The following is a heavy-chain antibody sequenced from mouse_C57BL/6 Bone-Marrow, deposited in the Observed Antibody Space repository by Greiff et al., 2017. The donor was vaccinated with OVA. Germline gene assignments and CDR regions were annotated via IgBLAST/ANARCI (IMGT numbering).Heavy chain of an antibody. CDR1: GYTFTSYW. D-gene: IGHD1-1*01. J-gene: IGHJ1*03. CDR2: IDPSDSYT. Sequence: VQLQQPGAELVMPGASVKLSCKASGYTFTSYWMHWVKQRPGQGLEWIGEIDPSDSYTNYNQKFKGKSTLTVDNSSSTAYMQLSSLTSEDSAVYYCARYPPYYGSSPWYFDVWGTGTTVTVSS. CDR3: ARYPPYYGSSPWYFDV. V-gene: IGHV1-69*01.